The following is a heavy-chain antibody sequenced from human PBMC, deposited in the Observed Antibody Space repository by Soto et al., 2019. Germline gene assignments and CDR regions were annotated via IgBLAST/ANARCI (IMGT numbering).Heavy chain of an antibody. V-gene: IGHV4-30-2*01. CDR1: GGSISSGGYS. D-gene: IGHD4-17*01. Sequence: QLQLQESGSGLVKPSQTLSLTCAVSGGSISSGGYSWSWIRQPPGKGLEWFGYIYHSGSTYYNPSLKSRVTISVDRSKNQFSLKLGSVTAADTAVYYCAREVGNDYGDYGGGYFDYWGQGTLVTVSS. CDR2: IYHSGST. CDR3: AREVGNDYGDYGGGYFDY. J-gene: IGHJ4*02.